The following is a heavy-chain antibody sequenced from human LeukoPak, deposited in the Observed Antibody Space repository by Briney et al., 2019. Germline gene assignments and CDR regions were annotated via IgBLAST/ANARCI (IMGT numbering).Heavy chain of an antibody. CDR3: ARDRDYYDRSGYYHDAFDI. D-gene: IGHD3-22*01. CDR2: ISSSSSHI. J-gene: IGHJ3*02. CDR1: GFIFSSYT. V-gene: IGHV3-21*01. Sequence: PGGSLRLSRAASGFIFSSYTMNWVRQAPGKGLEWVSFISSSSSHIYYADSVKGRFTISRDNAKDSLYLQMNSLRAEDTAVYYCARDRDYYDRSGYYHDAFDIWGQGTMVTVSS.